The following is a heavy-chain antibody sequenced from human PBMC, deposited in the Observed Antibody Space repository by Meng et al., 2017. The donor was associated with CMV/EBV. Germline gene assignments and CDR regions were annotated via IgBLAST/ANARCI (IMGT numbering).Heavy chain of an antibody. CDR2: VNPKGGGT. V-gene: IGHV1-2*02. CDR1: GYSFTDYY. D-gene: IGHD2-21*01. CDR3: AREGIDILRVVVIAVPRATGGLDV. Sequence: ASVKVSCKASGYSFTDYYIHWVRQAPGQGLEWMGRVNPKGGGTSYAQKFQGRITMTRDTSFSTVSMELSGLKSDDTAVYYCAREGIDILRVVVIAVPRATGGLDVWGRGTMVTVSS. J-gene: IGHJ6*02.